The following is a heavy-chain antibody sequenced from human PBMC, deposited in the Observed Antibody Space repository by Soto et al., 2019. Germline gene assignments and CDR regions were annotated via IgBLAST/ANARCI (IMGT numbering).Heavy chain of an antibody. CDR1: GFTFSSYA. J-gene: IGHJ6*03. Sequence: EVQLLESGGGLVQPGGSLRLSCAASGFTFSSYAMSWVRQAPGKGLEWVSAISGSGGSTYYADSVKGRFTISRDNSKNTRYLQMNSLRAEDTAVYYCAKVGYEVNGGANCSGGSCYSTGYYYYYMDVWGKGTTVTVSS. D-gene: IGHD2-15*01. CDR3: AKVGYEVNGGANCSGGSCYSTGYYYYYMDV. V-gene: IGHV3-23*01. CDR2: ISGSGGST.